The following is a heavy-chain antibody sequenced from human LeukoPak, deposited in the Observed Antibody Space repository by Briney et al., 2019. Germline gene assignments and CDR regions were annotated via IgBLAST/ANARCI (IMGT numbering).Heavy chain of an antibody. CDR2: IKHDGSEI. J-gene: IGHJ5*02. D-gene: IGHD2-2*02. Sequence: GGPLRLSCAASGFTFSSYWMNWVRQAPGKGLEWVANIKHDGSEINYLDSVKGRFTISRDNAKNSLYLQMNSLRTEDTAVYYCARGYCSSTSCYKNWFDPWGRGTLVTVSS. CDR3: ARGYCSSTSCYKNWFDP. CDR1: GFTFSSYW. V-gene: IGHV3-7*05.